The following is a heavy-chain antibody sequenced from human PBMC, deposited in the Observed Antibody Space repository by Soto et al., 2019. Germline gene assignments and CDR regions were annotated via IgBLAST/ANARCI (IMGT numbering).Heavy chain of an antibody. D-gene: IGHD4-17*01. Sequence: QITLKESGPTLVKPTQTLTLTCTFSGFSLSTSGVGVGWIRQPPGKALEWLALIYWDDDKRYSPSLKSRLTITKDTSKNQVVLTMTNMDPVDTATYCCAHGDYGDYRGSQYFQHWGQGTLVTVSS. CDR2: IYWDDDK. CDR1: GFSLSTSGVG. J-gene: IGHJ1*01. CDR3: AHGDYGDYRGSQYFQH. V-gene: IGHV2-5*02.